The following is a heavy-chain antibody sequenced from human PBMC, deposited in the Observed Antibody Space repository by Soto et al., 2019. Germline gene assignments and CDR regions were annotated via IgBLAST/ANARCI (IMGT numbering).Heavy chain of an antibody. CDR2: IYCDDAK. D-gene: IGHD4-17*01. Sequence: QITWKESGPTLVKPTQTLTLTCTVSVFSLTTSGVGVGWIRQPPVTAMEWLALIYCDDAKRYSPSLKSRLTLTKHHSTHQVVLTLTNMAPADTATYFCAQRTTTVTWWFATWGQGTLVTFSS. V-gene: IGHV2-5*02. CDR3: AQRTTTVTWWFAT. J-gene: IGHJ5*02. CDR1: VFSLTTSGVG.